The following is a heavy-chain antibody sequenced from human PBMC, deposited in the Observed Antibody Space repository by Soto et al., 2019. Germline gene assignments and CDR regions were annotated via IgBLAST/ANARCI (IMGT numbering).Heavy chain of an antibody. CDR2: IFSSGST. CDR3: AREGSYSAYNFAHGIQLCSFDF. CDR1: GGSINTFY. Sequence: SEKLSLTCTVSGGSINTFYWSWVRQPAGKGLEWIGRIFSSGSTSFNPSLESRVAMSVDTSKNHFSLNLSSVTAADMAVYYCAREGSYSAYNFAHGIQLCSFDFWGQGALVTVSS. D-gene: IGHD5-12*01. V-gene: IGHV4-4*07. J-gene: IGHJ4*02.